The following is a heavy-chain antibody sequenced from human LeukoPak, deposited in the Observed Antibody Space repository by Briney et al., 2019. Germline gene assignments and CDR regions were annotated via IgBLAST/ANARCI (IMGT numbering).Heavy chain of an antibody. J-gene: IGHJ6*04. V-gene: IGHV3-23*01. Sequence: GGTLRLSCAASGFTFSSYGMSWVRQAPGKGLEWVSAISGSGGSTYYADSVKGRFTISRDDSKNTLYLQMNSLKTEDTAVYYCTSQRAVAGFYDVWGKGTTVTVSS. CDR1: GFTFSSYG. CDR2: ISGSGGST. D-gene: IGHD6-19*01. CDR3: TSQRAVAGFYDV.